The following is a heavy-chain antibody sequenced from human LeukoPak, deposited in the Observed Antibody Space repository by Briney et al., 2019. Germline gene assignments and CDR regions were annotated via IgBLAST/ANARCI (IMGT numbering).Heavy chain of an antibody. CDR2: ISSSGSGGNT. D-gene: IGHD3-10*01. J-gene: IGHJ5*02. CDR3: ASLPDYYYGSGRRPNWFDP. CDR1: GVTLSSYA. V-gene: IGHV3-23*01. Sequence: QSGGSLRLSCAASGVTLSSYAMSWARQAPGKGLEWVSGISSSGSGGNTYYADSVKGRFTISRDSSKNTLFLQMNSLSSEDTAVYYCASLPDYYYGSGRRPNWFDPWGQGTLVTVSS.